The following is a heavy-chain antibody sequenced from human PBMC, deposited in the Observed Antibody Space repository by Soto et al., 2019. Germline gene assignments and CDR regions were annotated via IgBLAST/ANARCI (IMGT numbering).Heavy chain of an antibody. CDR1: GYTFTDYY. CDR2: VNPNSGGT. V-gene: IGHV1-2*04. CDR3: AREGAATANYVMDV. D-gene: IGHD2-15*01. J-gene: IGHJ6*02. Sequence: QVQLVQSGAEVKKPGASVKVSCKASGYTFTDYYIHWVRKAPGQWLEWMGWVNPNSGGTNYAQKFQGWVTLTRDTSISTVYRELSILKSDDMAVYYCAREGAATANYVMDVWGQGTTFTVSS.